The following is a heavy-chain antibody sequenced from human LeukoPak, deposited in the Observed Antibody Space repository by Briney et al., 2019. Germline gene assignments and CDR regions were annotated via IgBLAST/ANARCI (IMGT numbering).Heavy chain of an antibody. J-gene: IGHJ4*02. CDR1: GFTFSDYY. CDR2: ISSSGSTI. D-gene: IGHD2-2*02. V-gene: IGHV3-11*04. Sequence: GGSLRLSCAASGFTFSDYYMSWIRQAPGKGLEWVSYISSSGSTIYYADSVKGRFTISRDNAKNSLYLQMNSLRAEDTAVYYCARAASPAAILAYFDYWGQGTLVTVSS. CDR3: ARAASPAAILAYFDY.